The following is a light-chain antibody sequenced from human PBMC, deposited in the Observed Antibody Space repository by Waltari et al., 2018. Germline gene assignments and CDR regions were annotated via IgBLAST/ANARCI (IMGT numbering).Light chain of an antibody. V-gene: IGKV3-20*01. CDR3: QQYSSAPNT. J-gene: IGKJ2*01. CDR2: GAS. CDR1: QSVSSSY. Sequence: ELVLTQSPGTLSLSPGERAPLPCRASQSVSSSYLAWYRQKPGQPPRLLIYGASSRATGIPDRFSGAGSGTDFTLTISRLEPEDFAMYYCQQYSSAPNTFGQGTKLEIK.